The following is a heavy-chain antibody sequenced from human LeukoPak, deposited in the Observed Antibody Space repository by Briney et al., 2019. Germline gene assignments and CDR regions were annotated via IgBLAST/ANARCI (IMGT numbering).Heavy chain of an antibody. V-gene: IGHV3-21*04. CDR1: GFTFSSYS. Sequence: GGSLRLSCAASGFTFSSYSMNWVRQAPGKGLEWVSSISSSSSYIYYADSVKGRFTISRDNSKNTLYLQMSSLSAEDTAVYYCAKRIAAAGSPVYFDYWGQGTLITVSS. CDR3: AKRIAAAGSPVYFDY. J-gene: IGHJ4*02. CDR2: ISSSSSYI. D-gene: IGHD6-13*01.